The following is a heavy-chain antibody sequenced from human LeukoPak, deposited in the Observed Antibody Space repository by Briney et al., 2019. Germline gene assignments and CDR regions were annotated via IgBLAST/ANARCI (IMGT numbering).Heavy chain of an antibody. Sequence: SETLSLTCTVSGGSISSYYWSWIRQPAGKGLEWIGRIYTSGSTNYNPSLKSRVTMSVDTPKNQFSLKLSSVTAADTAVYYCARSSSSSWPHLLFQHWGQGTLVTVSS. V-gene: IGHV4-4*07. D-gene: IGHD6-13*01. CDR2: IYTSGST. CDR3: ARSSSSSWPHLLFQH. J-gene: IGHJ1*01. CDR1: GGSISSYY.